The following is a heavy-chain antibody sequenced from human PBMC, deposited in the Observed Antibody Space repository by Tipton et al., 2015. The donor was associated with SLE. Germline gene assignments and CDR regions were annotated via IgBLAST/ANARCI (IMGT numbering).Heavy chain of an antibody. CDR3: AREDSSGWYLSLDY. CDR2: INSDGSST. V-gene: IGHV3-74*01. Sequence: SLRLSCSGSGFTFSSYALHWVRQAPGKGLVWVSRINSDGSSTSYADSVKGRFTISRDNAKNSLYLQMNSPRAEDTAVYYCAREDSSGWYLSLDYWGQGTLVTVSS. D-gene: IGHD6-19*01. CDR1: GFTFSSYA. J-gene: IGHJ4*02.